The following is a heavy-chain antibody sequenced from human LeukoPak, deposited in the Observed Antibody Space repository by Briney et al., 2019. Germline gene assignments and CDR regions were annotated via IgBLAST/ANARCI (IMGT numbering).Heavy chain of an antibody. CDR1: GGSISSGGYY. D-gene: IGHD3-10*01. Sequence: SQTLSLTCTVSGGSISSGGYYWSWIRQHPGKGLEWIGYIYYSGSTYYNPSLKSRVTISVDTSKNQFSLKLSSVTAADTAVYYCARTPMVRGSYWYFDLWGRGTLSLSPQ. J-gene: IGHJ2*01. V-gene: IGHV4-31*03. CDR3: ARTPMVRGSYWYFDL. CDR2: IYYSGST.